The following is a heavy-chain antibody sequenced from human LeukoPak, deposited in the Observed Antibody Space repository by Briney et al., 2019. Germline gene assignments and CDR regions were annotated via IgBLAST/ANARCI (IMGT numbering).Heavy chain of an antibody. CDR1: GYTFTSYG. Sequence: ASVKVSCKASGYTFTSYGISWVRQAPGQGLEWMGRISAYNGNTNHAQKLQGRVTMTTDTSTSTAYMELRSLRSDDTAVYYCARLQWLYNWFDPWGQGTLVTVSS. CDR3: ARLQWLYNWFDP. CDR2: ISAYNGNT. D-gene: IGHD6-19*01. J-gene: IGHJ5*02. V-gene: IGHV1-18*01.